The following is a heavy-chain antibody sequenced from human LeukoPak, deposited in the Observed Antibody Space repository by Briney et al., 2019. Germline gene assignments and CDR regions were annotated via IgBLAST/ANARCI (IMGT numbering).Heavy chain of an antibody. D-gene: IGHD3-10*02. Sequence: PGGSLRLSCAASGFTFSSYWMSWVRQAPGKGLEWVANINQDGSLKYYVDSVKGRFTISRDNAKNSLYLQMNSLRAEDTAVYYCAELGITMIGGVWGKGTTVTISS. J-gene: IGHJ6*04. V-gene: IGHV3-7*01. CDR2: INQDGSLK. CDR3: AELGITMIGGV. CDR1: GFTFSSYW.